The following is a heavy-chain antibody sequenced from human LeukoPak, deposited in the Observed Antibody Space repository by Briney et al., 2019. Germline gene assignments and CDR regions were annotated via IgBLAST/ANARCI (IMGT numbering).Heavy chain of an antibody. Sequence: GESLKISCKGSGYSFTNYWIGWVRQMPGKGLEWRGIIYPGDSDTRYSPSFQGQVTISADKSISTAYLQWSSLKASDTAMYYCALNPRGYCSGGRCYIGYWGQGTLVTVSS. D-gene: IGHD2-15*01. V-gene: IGHV5-51*01. J-gene: IGHJ4*02. CDR2: IYPGDSDT. CDR1: GYSFTNYW. CDR3: ALNPRGYCSGGRCYIGY.